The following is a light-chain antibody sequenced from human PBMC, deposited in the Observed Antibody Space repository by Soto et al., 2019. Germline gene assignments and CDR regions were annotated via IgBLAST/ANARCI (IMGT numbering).Light chain of an antibody. CDR3: QQRNTWPLT. J-gene: IGKJ4*01. Sequence: EIVLTQPPATLSLSPGERATLSCRASQSVSSYLAWYQQKPGQAPRLLIYDASNRATGIPARFSGSGSGTDFTLTISSLEPEDFAVYYCQQRNTWPLTFGGGTKVEIK. CDR1: QSVSSY. V-gene: IGKV3-11*01. CDR2: DAS.